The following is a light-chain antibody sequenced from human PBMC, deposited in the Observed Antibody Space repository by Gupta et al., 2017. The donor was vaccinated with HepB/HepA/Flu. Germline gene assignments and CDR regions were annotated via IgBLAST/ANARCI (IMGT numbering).Light chain of an antibody. CDR2: SAS. CDR1: ESISNW. J-gene: IGKJ5*01. V-gene: IGKV1-12*01. Sequence: HMTQSSSSVSASVGDRVTINCRASESISNWLAWYQQKPGQAPNLLIYSASSWQSGVPSRFSGSGSGTDFTLTISGRQPEDFATYYCQQYYSCPLAFGQGTRLDI. CDR3: QQYYSCPLA.